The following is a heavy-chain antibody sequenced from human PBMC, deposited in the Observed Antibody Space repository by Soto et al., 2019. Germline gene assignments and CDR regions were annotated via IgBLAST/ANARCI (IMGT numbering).Heavy chain of an antibody. Sequence: SETLSLTCAVYGGSFIGYYWSWILQPPGKGLEWIGEINHSGSTNYNPSLKSRVTISVDTSKNQFSLKLSSVTAADTAVYYCARGSDYGDYIFDYWGQGTLVTVSS. V-gene: IGHV4-34*01. CDR3: ARGSDYGDYIFDY. J-gene: IGHJ4*02. CDR1: GGSFIGYY. D-gene: IGHD4-17*01. CDR2: INHSGST.